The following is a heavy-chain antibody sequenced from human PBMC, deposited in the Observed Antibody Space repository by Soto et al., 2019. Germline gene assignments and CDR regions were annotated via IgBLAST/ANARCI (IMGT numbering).Heavy chain of an antibody. J-gene: IGHJ4*02. V-gene: IGHV3-15*01. CDR2: IKTKTNGATT. Sequence: QLLESGGGLVKPGGSLRLSCTASGFSFSNAWMSWVRQAPGKGLEWVGRIKTKTNGATTDYAAPAQGRFSISRDDSKNTLFLQMDSLQTEDTAVYYCTTTSIGLYFDHWGQGTLVTVSS. D-gene: IGHD3-3*01. CDR3: TTTSIGLYFDH. CDR1: GFSFSNAW.